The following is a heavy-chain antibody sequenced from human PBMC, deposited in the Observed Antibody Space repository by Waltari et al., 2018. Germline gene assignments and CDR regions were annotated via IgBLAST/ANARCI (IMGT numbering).Heavy chain of an antibody. D-gene: IGHD3-22*01. CDR3: SKDDRGYYKSSDD. V-gene: IGHV3-23*04. CDR2: VMGSGSNT. Sequence: EVQLVESGGGLVQPGGSLRLSCAASGFTFNAYAMNWVRQAPGKGLEWVSSVMGSGSNTYYVDSVKGRFTISRDNSKDTLFLQMNSLTAEDTAIYYCSKDDRGYYKSSDDWGQGTLVTVSS. CDR1: GFTFNAYA. J-gene: IGHJ4*02.